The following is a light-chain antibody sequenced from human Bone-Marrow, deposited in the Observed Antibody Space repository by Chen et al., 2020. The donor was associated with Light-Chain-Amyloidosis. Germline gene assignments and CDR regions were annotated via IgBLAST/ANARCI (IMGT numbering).Light chain of an antibody. CDR2: KAS. V-gene: IGKV1-5*03. CDR3: QQYNSYLFTWT. J-gene: IGKJ1*01. Sequence: DIQMTQSPSTLSASVGDRVTITCRASQSISSWLAWYQQKPGKAPKLLIYKASSLESGVPSRFSGSGSGTEFTLTISSLQPDDFATYYCQQYNSYLFTWTLGQGTKVEIK. CDR1: QSISSW.